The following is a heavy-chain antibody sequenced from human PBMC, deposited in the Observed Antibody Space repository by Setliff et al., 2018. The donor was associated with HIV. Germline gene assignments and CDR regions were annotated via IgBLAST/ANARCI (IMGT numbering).Heavy chain of an antibody. J-gene: IGHJ6*03. V-gene: IGHV3-30*02. CDR1: GFTFSSYA. CDR2: IWYDGSNE. Sequence: GGSLRLSCAASGFTFSSYAMRWVRQAPGKGLEWVAVIWYDGSNEYYADSVKGRFTIARDNSKNTLYLQMNSLRDADTAVYYCAKDSSVGAPYYMDVWGKGTTVTVSS. CDR3: AKDSSVGAPYYMDV. D-gene: IGHD1-26*01.